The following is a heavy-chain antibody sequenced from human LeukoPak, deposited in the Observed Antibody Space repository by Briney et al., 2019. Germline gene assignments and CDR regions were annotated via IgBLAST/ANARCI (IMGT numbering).Heavy chain of an antibody. V-gene: IGHV3-53*01. J-gene: IGHJ3*02. CDR1: GFTVSNNY. CDR3: ARDSRQDYYDSSGYLWSAFDI. D-gene: IGHD3-22*01. Sequence: GGTLRLSCAASGFTVSNNYMSWVRQAPGKGLEWVSVIYSGGSTYYAASVKGRFTISRDNSKNTLYLQMNSLRAEDTAVYYCARDSRQDYYDSSGYLWSAFDIWGQGTMVTVSS. CDR2: IYSGGST.